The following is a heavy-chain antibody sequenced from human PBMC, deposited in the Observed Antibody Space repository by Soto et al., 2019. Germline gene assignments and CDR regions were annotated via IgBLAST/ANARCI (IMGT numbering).Heavy chain of an antibody. J-gene: IGHJ6*02. CDR3: ARDNTAGSYDFWSGYYNTDGMDV. Sequence: QVQLQESGPGLVKPSETLSLTCTVSGGSISSYYWSWIRQPAGKGLEWIGRIYTSGSTNYNPSLKSRVTMSVDTSKNQFSLKLSSVTAADTAVYYCARDNTAGSYDFWSGYYNTDGMDVWGQGTTVTVSS. CDR1: GGSISSYY. CDR2: IYTSGST. D-gene: IGHD3-3*01. V-gene: IGHV4-4*07.